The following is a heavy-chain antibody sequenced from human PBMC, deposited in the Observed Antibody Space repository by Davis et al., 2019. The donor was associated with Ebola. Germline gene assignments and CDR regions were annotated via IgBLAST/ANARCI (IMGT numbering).Heavy chain of an antibody. D-gene: IGHD5-12*01. J-gene: IGHJ4*02. CDR3: ARDSGRLTSPVGFFSGN. CDR1: GGAISTYY. V-gene: IGHV4-59*01. Sequence: MPSETLSLTCSLSGGAISTYYWSWIRQPPGKGLEWTGYIYYSRTTKYHPSLESRVTISVDTSNNLFSLKLRSVSAADTAVYYCARDSGRLTSPVGFFSGNCGQGTLVTVSS. CDR2: IYYSRTT.